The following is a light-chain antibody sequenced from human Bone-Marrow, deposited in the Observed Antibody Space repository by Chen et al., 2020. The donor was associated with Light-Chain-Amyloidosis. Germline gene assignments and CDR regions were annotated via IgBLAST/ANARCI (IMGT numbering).Light chain of an antibody. V-gene: IGKV3-20*01. CDR3: QQYGDSRT. CDR2: GAS. Sequence: EIVLTQSPATLPLSPGERATLSCRASQFVRSSYLAWYQQKPGRAPRLLIYGASIRATGIPDRFSGSGSGTDFSLNISRLEPEDFAVYYWQQYGDSRTFGQGTKVESK. CDR1: QFVRSSY. J-gene: IGKJ1*01.